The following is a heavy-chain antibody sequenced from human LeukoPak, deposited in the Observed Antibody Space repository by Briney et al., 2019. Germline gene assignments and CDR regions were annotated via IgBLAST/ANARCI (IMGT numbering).Heavy chain of an antibody. Sequence: SETLSLTCAVYGGSFSGYYWSWIRQPPGKGLEWIGEINHSGSTNYNPSLKSRVTISVDTSENQFSLKLSSVTAADTAVYYCARARVQSLSGWYNYYGMDVWGQGTTVTVSS. D-gene: IGHD6-19*01. CDR1: GGSFSGYY. J-gene: IGHJ6*02. V-gene: IGHV4-34*01. CDR2: INHSGST. CDR3: ARARVQSLSGWYNYYGMDV.